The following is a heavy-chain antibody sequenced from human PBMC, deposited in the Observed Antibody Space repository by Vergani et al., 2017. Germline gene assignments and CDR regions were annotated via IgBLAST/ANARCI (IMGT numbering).Heavy chain of an antibody. D-gene: IGHD1-26*01. CDR3: ARVGRQLQVAFDI. J-gene: IGHJ3*02. V-gene: IGHV3-23*01. CDR2: ISGSGGST. CDR1: GFTFSSYA. Sequence: EVQLLESGGGLVQPGGSLRLSCAASGFTFSSYAMSWVRQAPGKGLEWVSAISGSGGSTYYADSVKGRFTISRDNAKNSLYLQMNSLRAEDTAVYYCARVGRQLQVAFDIWGQGTMVTVSS.